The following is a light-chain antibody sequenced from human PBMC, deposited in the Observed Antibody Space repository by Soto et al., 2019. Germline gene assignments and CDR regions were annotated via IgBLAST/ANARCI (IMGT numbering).Light chain of an antibody. V-gene: IGLV2-14*01. CDR3: SSYTYTSPYV. Sequence: QSALTQPASVSASPGQSITISCTGISNDFGGYNYVSWYQQHPGKVPKLLIYDDSNRPPGVSKRFSGSKSGNTASLTISGLQTEDEAHYYCSSYTYTSPYVFATGTKLTVL. CDR2: DDS. CDR1: SNDFGGYNY. J-gene: IGLJ1*01.